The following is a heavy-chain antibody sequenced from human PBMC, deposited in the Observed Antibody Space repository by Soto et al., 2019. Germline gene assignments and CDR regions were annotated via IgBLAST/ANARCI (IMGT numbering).Heavy chain of an antibody. J-gene: IGHJ5*02. CDR2: VYYSGAT. CDR1: GDSMTSPPYY. Sequence: PSETLSLTCNVSGDSMTSPPYYWGWIRQPPGKGLEWIGTVYYSGATYYNPSLRGRLTVSADTSKNYFSLRLTSVTAADTAVYYCARHDDRFDPWGQGTLVTVSS. V-gene: IGHV4-39*01. CDR3: ARHDDRFDP.